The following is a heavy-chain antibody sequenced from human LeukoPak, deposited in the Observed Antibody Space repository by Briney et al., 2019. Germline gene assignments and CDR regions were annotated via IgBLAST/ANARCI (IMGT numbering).Heavy chain of an antibody. J-gene: IGHJ4*02. CDR1: GFTFSDYY. D-gene: IGHD6-13*01. CDR3: ARDGGSSWYFDY. Sequence: GGSLRLSCAASGFTFSDYYMSWIRQAPGKGLECVSYISSSGNTTYYSDSVRGRFTISGDNAKNSLHLQMNSLRAEDTAVYYCARDGGSSWYFDYWGQGTLATVSS. V-gene: IGHV3-11*04. CDR2: ISSSGNTT.